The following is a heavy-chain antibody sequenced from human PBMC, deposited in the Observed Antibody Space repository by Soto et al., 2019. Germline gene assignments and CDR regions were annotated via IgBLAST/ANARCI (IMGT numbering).Heavy chain of an antibody. J-gene: IGHJ6*02. D-gene: IGHD3-9*01. CDR3: ASDWLSYPYYYGMDV. CDR2: INHSGST. CDR1: GGSFSGYY. Sequence: PSETLSLTCAVYGGSFSGYYWSWIRQPPGKGLEWIGEINHSGSTNYNPSLKSRVTISVDTSKNQFSLKLSSVTAADTAVYYCASDWLSYPYYYGMDVWGQGTTATVSS. V-gene: IGHV4-34*01.